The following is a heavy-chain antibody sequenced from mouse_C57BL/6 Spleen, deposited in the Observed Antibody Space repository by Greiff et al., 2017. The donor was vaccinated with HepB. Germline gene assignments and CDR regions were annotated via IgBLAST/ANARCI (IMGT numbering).Heavy chain of an antibody. J-gene: IGHJ4*01. CDR2: ISSGSSTI. D-gene: IGHD1-1*01. CDR1: GFTFSDYG. V-gene: IGHV5-17*01. CDR3: AREGLVTTVVDAMDY. Sequence: EVKLVESGGGLVKPGGSLKLSCAASGFTFSDYGMHWVRQAPEKGLEWVAYISSGSSTIYYADTVKGRFTISRDNAKNTLFLQMTSLRSEDTAMYYCAREGLVTTVVDAMDYWGQGTSVTVSS.